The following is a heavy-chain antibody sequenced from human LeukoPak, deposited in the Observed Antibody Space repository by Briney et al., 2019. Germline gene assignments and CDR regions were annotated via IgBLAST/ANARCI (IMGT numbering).Heavy chain of an antibody. CDR1: GFTFSSYA. D-gene: IGHD3-16*01. V-gene: IGHV3-49*04. Sequence: PGGSLRLSCAASGFTFSSYAMSWVRQAPGKGLEWVGFIRSKAYGGTTEYAASVKGRFTISRDDSKSIAHLQMNSLKTEDTAVYYCTREDGGPVGSTADYWGQGTLVTVSS. J-gene: IGHJ4*02. CDR3: TREDGGPVGSTADY. CDR2: IRSKAYGGTT.